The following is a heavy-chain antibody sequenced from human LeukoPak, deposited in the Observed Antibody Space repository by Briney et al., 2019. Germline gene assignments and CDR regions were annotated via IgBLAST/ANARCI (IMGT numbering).Heavy chain of an antibody. D-gene: IGHD4/OR15-4a*01. V-gene: IGHV1-69*05. CDR3: AGVSSWCPDFDC. CDR1: GGTFSSYA. CDR2: IIPIFGTA. Sequence: SVKVSCKASGGTFSSYAISWVRQAPGQGLEWMGRIIPIFGTANYAQRFQGRVTITTDESTSTVYMELSSLRSEDTAVYYCAGVSSWCPDFDCWGEGTLVTVSS. J-gene: IGHJ4*02.